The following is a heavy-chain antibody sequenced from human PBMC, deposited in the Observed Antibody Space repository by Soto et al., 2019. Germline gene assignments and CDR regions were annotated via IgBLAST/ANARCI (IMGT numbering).Heavy chain of an antibody. D-gene: IGHD4-4*01. J-gene: IGHJ6*02. CDR2: ISAYNGNT. Sequence: ASVKVSCKASGYTFTSYGISWVRQAPGQGLEWMGWISAYNGNTNYAQKLQGRVTMTTDTSTSTAYMELSSLRSEDTAVYYCAAGNSNYLLYYYYYGLDVWGQGTTVTVSS. CDR1: GYTFTSYG. CDR3: AAGNSNYLLYYYYYGLDV. V-gene: IGHV1-18*04.